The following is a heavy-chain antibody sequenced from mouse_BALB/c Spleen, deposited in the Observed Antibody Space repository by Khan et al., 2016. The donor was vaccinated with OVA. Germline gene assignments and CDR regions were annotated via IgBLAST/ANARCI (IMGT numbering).Heavy chain of an antibody. CDR2: IFPGTGTT. D-gene: IGHD2-1*01. J-gene: IGHJ3*01. CDR1: GYSFSSYW. V-gene: IGHV1S132*01. Sequence: QVQLQQSGAELVKPGASVKLSCKTSGYSFSSYWIQWVKQRPGQGLGWIGQIFPGTGTTYYNENFKGKATLTVDKSSRTAYRQLSSLDSEDSAVYFCARGYFGNYEFVYWGRGTLVTVSP. CDR3: ARGYFGNYEFVY.